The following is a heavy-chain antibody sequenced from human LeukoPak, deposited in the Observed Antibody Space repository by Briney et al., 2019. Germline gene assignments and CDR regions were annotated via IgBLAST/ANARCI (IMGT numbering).Heavy chain of an antibody. CDR2: IYYGGSM. J-gene: IGHJ6*01. V-gene: IGHV4-30-4*01. D-gene: IGHD1-26*01. CDR3: ARGSYSYYYYGMVV. CDR1: GGSISIGDYY. Sequence: SSQTLSLTCRVSGGSISIGDYYWSWLRQPPGKGLEWIGYIYYGGSMYYNSSLTGRLTMSIDTSKNQLSLKLSSVTGADTAVYYCARGSYSYYYYGMVVWGQGTTVTVSS.